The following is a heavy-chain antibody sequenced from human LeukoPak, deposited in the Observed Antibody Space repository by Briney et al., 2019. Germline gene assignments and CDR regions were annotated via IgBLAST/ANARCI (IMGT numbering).Heavy chain of an antibody. D-gene: IGHD6-13*01. CDR2: IYYSGST. J-gene: IGHJ4*02. V-gene: IGHV4-59*13. CDR1: GGSISSYY. Sequence: PSETLSLTCTVSGGSISSYYWSWIRQPPGKGREWIGYIYYSGSTNYNPPLKSRVTTSVDTSKNQFSLKLSSVTAADTAVYYCARAPFSSSWYTGVFDYWGQGTLVTVSS. CDR3: ARAPFSSSWYTGVFDY.